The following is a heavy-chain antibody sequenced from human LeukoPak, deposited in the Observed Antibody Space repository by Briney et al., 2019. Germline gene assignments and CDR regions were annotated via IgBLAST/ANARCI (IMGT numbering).Heavy chain of an antibody. CDR2: IYHSGST. J-gene: IGHJ4*02. CDR3: AGLGEYQLLQATSI. D-gene: IGHD2-2*01. Sequence: SETLSLTCAVSGGSISSSNWWSWVRQPPGKGLEWIGEIYHSGSTNYNPSLKSRVTIPVDKSKNQFSLKLSSVTAADTAVYYCAGLGEYQLLQATSIWGQGTLVTVSS. V-gene: IGHV4-4*02. CDR1: GGSISSSNW.